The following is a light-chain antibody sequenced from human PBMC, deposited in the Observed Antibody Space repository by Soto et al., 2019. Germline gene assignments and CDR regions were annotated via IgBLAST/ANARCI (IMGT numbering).Light chain of an antibody. CDR1: SGNFGSSY. Sequence: NFMLTQPHSVSESPGKTVTISCTGSSGNFGSSYVQWLQQRPGSAPTTIIFEDNQRPSGVPDRFSGSIDRSSNSASLTISGLKTGDEADYFCQSYDSTYVVFGGGTKLTVL. CDR2: EDN. J-gene: IGLJ2*01. CDR3: QSYDSTYVV. V-gene: IGLV6-57*02.